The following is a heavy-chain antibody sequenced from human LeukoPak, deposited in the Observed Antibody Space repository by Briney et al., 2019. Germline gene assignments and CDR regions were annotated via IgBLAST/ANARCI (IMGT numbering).Heavy chain of an antibody. V-gene: IGHV3-48*01. CDR2: ISSSSSTI. J-gene: IGHJ4*02. CDR3: ARDAGSSWSNQGD. Sequence: GGSLRLCCAASGFTFSSYSMNWVRQAPGKGLEWVSYISSSSSTIYCADSVKGRFTISRDNAKNSLYLQMNSLRAEDTAVYYCARDAGSSWSNQGDWGQGTLVTVSS. CDR1: GFTFSSYS. D-gene: IGHD6-13*01.